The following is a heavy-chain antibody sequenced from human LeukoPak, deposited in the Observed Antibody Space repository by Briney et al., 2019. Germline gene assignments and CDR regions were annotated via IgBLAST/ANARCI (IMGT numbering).Heavy chain of an antibody. V-gene: IGHV3-21*01. J-gene: IGHJ3*02. CDR2: ISSSSSYI. Sequence: PLGSLRLSCATSGFTFSSYSMNWVRQAPRKRLEWVSSISSSSSYIYYADSVRGRFTISRDNAKTSLYLKMNSLRAEDTAVYYCARDFQLPIFGVVIGAFDIWGQGTMVTVSS. CDR3: ARDFQLPIFGVVIGAFDI. D-gene: IGHD3-3*01. CDR1: GFTFSSYS.